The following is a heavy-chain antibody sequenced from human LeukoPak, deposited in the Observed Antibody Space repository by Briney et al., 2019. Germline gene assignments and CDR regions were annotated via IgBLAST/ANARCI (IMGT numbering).Heavy chain of an antibody. D-gene: IGHD6-19*01. CDR2: IYPGDSDT. Sequence: RGESLKISCKGSGYSLTSYWIGWVRQMPGKGLEWMGIIYPGDSDTRYSPSFQGQVTISADKSISTAYLQWSSLKASDTAMYYCASPGGYSSGWYYFDYWGQGTLVTVSS. CDR1: GYSLTSYW. V-gene: IGHV5-51*01. J-gene: IGHJ4*02. CDR3: ASPGGYSSGWYYFDY.